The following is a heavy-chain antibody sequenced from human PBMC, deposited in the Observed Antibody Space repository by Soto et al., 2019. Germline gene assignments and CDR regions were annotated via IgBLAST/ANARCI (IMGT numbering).Heavy chain of an antibody. CDR3: ATQEVGGSYVYTFDP. Sequence: SETLSLTCTVSGGSSSRGDYYLCWIRQHPGKGLEWIGSIYYSGSTYYNPSLKSRVTISVDTSKNQFSLKLSSVTAAVTAVYYCATQEVGGSYVYTFDPWGQGTLVTVSS. CDR2: IYYSGST. D-gene: IGHD1-26*01. CDR1: GGSSSRGDYY. V-gene: IGHV4-39*01. J-gene: IGHJ5*02.